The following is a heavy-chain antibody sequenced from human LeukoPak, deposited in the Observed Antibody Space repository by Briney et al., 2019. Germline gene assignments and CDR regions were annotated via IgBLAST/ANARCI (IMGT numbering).Heavy chain of an antibody. CDR2: IKSKTDDETA. CDR3: TTDLRWELPPTDY. D-gene: IGHD1-26*01. J-gene: IGHJ4*02. V-gene: IGHV3-15*01. CDR1: GFTFSNAW. Sequence: PGGSLRLSCVASGFTFSNAWMSWVRQAPGKGLEWVGRIKSKTDDETAEYAAPVKGRFTISRDDSKNTLYLQMNSLKTEDTGVYYCTTDLRWELPPTDYWGQGALVTVSS.